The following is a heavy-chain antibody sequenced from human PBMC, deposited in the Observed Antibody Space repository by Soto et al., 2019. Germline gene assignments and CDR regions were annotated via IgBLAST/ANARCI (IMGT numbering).Heavy chain of an antibody. CDR3: AKQKGVIQQFDS. Sequence: PGGSLRLSRTASGFTFSSYDMSWVRQAPGKGLEWVAGITAGGSNSYYADSVKGRFTISRDNSKNTMYLPMRSLRGEDTAVYYCAKQKGVIQQFDSWGKGPLVTVSS. CDR1: GFTFSSYD. J-gene: IGHJ4*02. V-gene: IGHV3-23*01. D-gene: IGHD3-22*01. CDR2: ITAGGSNS.